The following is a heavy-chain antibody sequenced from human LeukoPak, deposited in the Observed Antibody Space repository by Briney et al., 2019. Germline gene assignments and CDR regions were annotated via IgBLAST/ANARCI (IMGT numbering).Heavy chain of an antibody. V-gene: IGHV3-66*01. Sequence: GGSLRPSCAASGFTVSSNYMSWVRQAPGKGLEWVSVIYSGGSTYYADSVKGRFTISRDNSKNTLYLQMNSLRAEDTAVYYCARDRSGSGYLNWGQGTLVTVSS. J-gene: IGHJ4*02. D-gene: IGHD3-22*01. CDR3: ARDRSGSGYLN. CDR1: GFTVSSNY. CDR2: IYSGGST.